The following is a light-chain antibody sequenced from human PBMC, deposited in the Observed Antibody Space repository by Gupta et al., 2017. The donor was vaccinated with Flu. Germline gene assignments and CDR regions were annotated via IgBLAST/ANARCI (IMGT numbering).Light chain of an antibody. V-gene: IGKV1-39*01. J-gene: IGKJ1*01. Sequence: PSFLSASIGDRVTITCRTSQKLRIYLTWNQQTPGKAPNLLIYSVSMGQSGVPSRFSGSGSGTDFTLTIISLQPEDFAAYYCLQSDSRPRLFGQGTKLDVK. CDR3: LQSDSRPRL. CDR1: QKLRIY. CDR2: SVS.